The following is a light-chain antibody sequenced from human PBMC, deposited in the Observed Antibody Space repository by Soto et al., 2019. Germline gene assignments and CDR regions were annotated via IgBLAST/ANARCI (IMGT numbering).Light chain of an antibody. CDR3: SSYTTNITPVV. V-gene: IGLV2-14*01. J-gene: IGLJ2*01. CDR1: SGDIGGYNY. Sequence: QSALTQPASVSXXPGQSITISCTGTSGDIGGYNYVSWYQQHPGKAPKLLISEVTNRPSGVSNRFSGSKSGNTASLTISGLQAEDEADYYCSSYTTNITPVVFGGGTKVTVL. CDR2: EVT.